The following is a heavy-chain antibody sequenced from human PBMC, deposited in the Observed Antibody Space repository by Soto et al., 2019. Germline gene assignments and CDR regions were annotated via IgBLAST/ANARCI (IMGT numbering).Heavy chain of an antibody. CDR2: INHSGST. CDR1: GGSFSGYY. J-gene: IGHJ6*03. D-gene: IGHD2-15*01. CDR3: ARHGKLGYCSGGSCYSTRYYYYYMDV. V-gene: IGHV4-34*01. Sequence: SETLSLTCAVYGGSFSGYYWSWIRQPPGKGLEWIGEINHSGSTNYNPSLKSRVTISVDTSKNQFSLKLSSVTAADTAVYYCARHGKLGYCSGGSCYSTRYYYYYMDVWGKGTTVTVSS.